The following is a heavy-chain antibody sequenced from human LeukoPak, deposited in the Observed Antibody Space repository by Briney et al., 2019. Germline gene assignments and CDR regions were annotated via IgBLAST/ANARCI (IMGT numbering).Heavy chain of an antibody. J-gene: IGHJ4*02. D-gene: IGHD4-17*01. CDR1: GGSISSGGYY. V-gene: IGHV4-30-4*01. Sequence: PSQTLSLTCTVSGGSISSGGYYWSWIRQPPGEGLGWIGYIYYSGSTYYHPSLKSRVTISLDTSKNQFSLKLSSVTAADTAVYYCARVTTVTTSFHFDYWGQGTLVTVSS. CDR2: IYYSGST. CDR3: ARVTTVTTSFHFDY.